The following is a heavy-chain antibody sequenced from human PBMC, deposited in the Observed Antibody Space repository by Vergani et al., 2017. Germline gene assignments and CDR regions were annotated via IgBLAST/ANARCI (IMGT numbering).Heavy chain of an antibody. Sequence: QVQLVQSGAEVKKPGASVKVSCKASGYTFTGYYMHWVRQAPGQGLEWMGWINPNSGGTNYAQKFQGRVTMTRDTSISTAYMELSRLRSDDTAVYYCARDYQFGVRDILTGYYPHFDYWGQGTLVTVSS. V-gene: IGHV1-2*02. CDR1: GYTFTGYY. CDR3: ARDYQFGVRDILTGYYPHFDY. CDR2: INPNSGGT. D-gene: IGHD3-9*01. J-gene: IGHJ4*02.